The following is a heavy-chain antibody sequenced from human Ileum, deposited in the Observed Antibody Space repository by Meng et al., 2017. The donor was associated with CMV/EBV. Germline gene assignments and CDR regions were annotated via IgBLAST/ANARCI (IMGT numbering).Heavy chain of an antibody. D-gene: IGHD5-24*01. CDR2: INPSGGST. V-gene: IGHV1-46*01. J-gene: IGHJ4*01. Sequence: ASVKVSCKASGYTFTSYYMHWVRQAPGQGLEWMGIINPSGGSTSYAQKFQGRVTMTRDTSTSTVYMELSSLRSEDTAVYYCARWTPRERWLQFSYFAYWGHGNLVNGAS. CDR1: GYTFTSYY. CDR3: ARWTPRERWLQFSYFAY.